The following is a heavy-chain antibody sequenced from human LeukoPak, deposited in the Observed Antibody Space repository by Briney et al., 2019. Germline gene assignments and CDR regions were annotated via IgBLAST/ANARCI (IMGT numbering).Heavy chain of an antibody. Sequence: GGSLRLSCAASGFTFSSYAMSWVRQAPGKGLEWVSLIYSGGGTRNADSVKGRFTISRDNSKNTLYLQMDSLRAEDTAVYYCATRSVAAPKWGQGTLVTVSS. CDR3: ATRSVAAPK. J-gene: IGHJ4*02. D-gene: IGHD6-25*01. CDR1: GFTFSSYA. V-gene: IGHV3-66*01. CDR2: IYSGGGT.